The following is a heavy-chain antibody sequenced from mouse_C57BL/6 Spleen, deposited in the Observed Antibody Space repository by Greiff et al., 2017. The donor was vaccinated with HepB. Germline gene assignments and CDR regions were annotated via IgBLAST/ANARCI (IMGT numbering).Heavy chain of an antibody. CDR2: TNPTTGRT. CDR3: ARIKKIVATYLDY. Sequence: QVQLQQPGAELVKAGASVKMSCKASGYTFTSYWMHWVKQRLGQGLEWSAETNPTTGRTYYNEKFKSKATLTVDKSSSTAYMLLSGLTFEDSAVYYGARIKKIVATYLDYWVQGTTLTVSS. J-gene: IGHJ2*01. D-gene: IGHD1-1*01. V-gene: IGHV1S81*02. CDR1: GYTFTSYW.